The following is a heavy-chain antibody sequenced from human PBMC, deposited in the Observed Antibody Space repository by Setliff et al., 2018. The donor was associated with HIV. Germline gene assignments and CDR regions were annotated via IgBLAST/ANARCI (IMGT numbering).Heavy chain of an antibody. V-gene: IGHV4-34*01. CDR3: ARDLPPRILRLGEYDAFDI. CDR1: GGSFSDDY. Sequence: PSETLSLTCTVYGGSFSDDYWSWIRQPPGRGMEWIGEIDHSGRSNYNPSLKSRVLMAIDASKSQISLNLTSISAADTAVYYCARDLPPRILRLGEYDAFDIWGQGTKVTVSS. D-gene: IGHD3-16*01. CDR2: IDHSGRS. J-gene: IGHJ3*02.